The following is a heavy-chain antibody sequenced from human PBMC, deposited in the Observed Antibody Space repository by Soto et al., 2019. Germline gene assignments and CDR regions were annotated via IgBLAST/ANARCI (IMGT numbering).Heavy chain of an antibody. J-gene: IGHJ6*02. CDR3: ATDLYQLPTMKYYYYGMDV. D-gene: IGHD2-2*01. Sequence: GGSLRLSCAASGFTLSNYWMSWVRQAPGKRLEWVANIKEDGSEKYYVDSVKGRFTISRDNAKNSLFLQMNSLRAEDTAVYYCATDLYQLPTMKYYYYGMDVWGQGTTVTVSS. CDR2: IKEDGSEK. CDR1: GFTLSNYW. V-gene: IGHV3-7*03.